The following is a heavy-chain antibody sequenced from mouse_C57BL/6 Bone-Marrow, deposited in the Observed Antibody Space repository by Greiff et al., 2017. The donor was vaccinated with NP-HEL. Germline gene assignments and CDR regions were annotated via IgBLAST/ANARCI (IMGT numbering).Heavy chain of an antibody. V-gene: IGHV1-81*01. CDR2: IYPRSGNT. J-gene: IGHJ2*01. CDR3: ARWGYYYGSSYYFDY. D-gene: IGHD1-1*01. CDR1: GYTFTSYG. Sequence: QVQLKESGAELARPGASVKLSCKASGYTFTSYGISWVKQRTGQGLEWIGEIYPRSGNTYYNEKFKGKATLTADKSSSTAYMELRSLTSEDSAVYFCARWGYYYGSSYYFDYWGQGTTLTVSS.